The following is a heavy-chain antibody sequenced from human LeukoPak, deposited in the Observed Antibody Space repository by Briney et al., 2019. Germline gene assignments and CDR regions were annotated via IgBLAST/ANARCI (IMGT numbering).Heavy chain of an antibody. CDR1: GGSISSSSYY. Sequence: SETLSLTCTVSGGSISSSSYYWGWIRQPPGKGLEWIGYIYHSGSTYYNPSLKSRVTISVDRSKNQFSLKLSSVTAADTAVYYCARSIILPEYNWFDPWGQGTLVTVSS. J-gene: IGHJ5*02. V-gene: IGHV4-30-2*01. CDR2: IYHSGST. CDR3: ARSIILPEYNWFDP.